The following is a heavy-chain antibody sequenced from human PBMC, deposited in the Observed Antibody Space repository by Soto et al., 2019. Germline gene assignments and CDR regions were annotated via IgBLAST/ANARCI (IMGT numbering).Heavy chain of an antibody. Sequence: QVQLVQSGAEVKKPGSSVKVSCKASGGTFSSYAISWVRQAPGQGLEWMGGIIPIFGTANYAQKFQGRVTITADKSTNTAYMELSSLRSEDTAVYYCASDTSGIVVAPAAPFDYWGQGTLVTVSS. D-gene: IGHD2-2*01. CDR2: IIPIFGTA. CDR1: GGTFSSYA. CDR3: ASDTSGIVVAPAAPFDY. V-gene: IGHV1-69*06. J-gene: IGHJ4*02.